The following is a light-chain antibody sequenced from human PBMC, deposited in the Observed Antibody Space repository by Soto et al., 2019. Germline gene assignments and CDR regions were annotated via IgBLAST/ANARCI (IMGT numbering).Light chain of an antibody. CDR1: QSISSW. CDR3: QQYNSYPT. V-gene: IGKV1-5*03. CDR2: KAS. Sequence: DIQITQSPSTLSASVGDRVTITCRASQSISSWLAWYQQNPGKAPKLLIYKASSLESGVPSRFSGSGSGTEFTLTISSLQPDDFATYYCQQYNSYPTFGGGTKVEIK. J-gene: IGKJ4*01.